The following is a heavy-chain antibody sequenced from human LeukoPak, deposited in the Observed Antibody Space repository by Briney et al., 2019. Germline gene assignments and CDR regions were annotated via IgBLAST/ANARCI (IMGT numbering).Heavy chain of an antibody. D-gene: IGHD2-2*01. CDR3: ARDRLLDPVCSSTSCYAFDI. CDR1: GFTFSSYA. Sequence: GGSLRLSCAASGFTFSSYAMHWVRQAPGKGLEWVAVISYDGSNKYYADSVKGRFTISRDNSKNTLYLQMNSLRAEDTAVYYCARDRLLDPVCSSTSCYAFDIWGQGTMVTVSS. J-gene: IGHJ3*02. CDR2: ISYDGSNK. V-gene: IGHV3-30-3*01.